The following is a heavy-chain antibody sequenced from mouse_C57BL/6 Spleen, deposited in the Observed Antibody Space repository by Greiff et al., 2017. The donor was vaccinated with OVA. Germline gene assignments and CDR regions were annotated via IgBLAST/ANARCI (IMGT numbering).Heavy chain of an antibody. J-gene: IGHJ4*01. D-gene: IGHD3-2*02. CDR2: IWWDDDK. Sequence: QVTLKVSGPGILQPSQTLSLTCSFSGFSLSTFGLGVGWIRQPSGKGLEWLAHIWWDDDKYYNPALKSRLTISKDTSKNQGFLKIANVDTADTATYYCARMETAQATGAMDYWGQGTSVTVSS. V-gene: IGHV8-8*01. CDR3: ARMETAQATGAMDY. CDR1: GFSLSTFGLG.